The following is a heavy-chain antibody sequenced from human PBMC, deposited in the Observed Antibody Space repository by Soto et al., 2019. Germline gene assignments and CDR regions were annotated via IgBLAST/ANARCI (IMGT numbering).Heavy chain of an antibody. V-gene: IGHV3-74*01. CDR2: ITSDGKSK. J-gene: IGHJ6*02. CDR1: GFNFSNHW. Sequence: GGSLRLSCAASGFNFSNHWMHWVRQRPGEGLVWVSRITSDGKSKAYVESVKGRFAISRDNAKNTRYLQMNSLRAEDTAVYYCARDGRLQWEPPCGMDVWGQGTTVTVSS. D-gene: IGHD1-26*01. CDR3: ARDGRLQWEPPCGMDV.